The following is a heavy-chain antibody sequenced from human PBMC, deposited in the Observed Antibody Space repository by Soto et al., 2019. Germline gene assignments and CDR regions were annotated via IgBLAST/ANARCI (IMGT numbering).Heavy chain of an antibody. J-gene: IGHJ5*02. CDR1: GYTFTSFG. CDR2: ITTDKGKT. D-gene: IGHD5-12*01. V-gene: IGHV1-18*01. CDR3: AREEGGGYDHRWFDP. Sequence: ASVKVSCKTSGYTFTSFGISWVRQAPGQGLEWMGWITTDKGKTNYAQKFQGRVTMTTDTSTSTAYMELRSLRSDDTAVYYCAREEGGGYDHRWFDPWGQGTLVTVSS.